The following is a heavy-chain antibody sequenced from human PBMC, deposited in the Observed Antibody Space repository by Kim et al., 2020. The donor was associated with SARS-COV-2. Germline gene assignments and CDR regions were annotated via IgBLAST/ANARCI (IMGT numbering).Heavy chain of an antibody. CDR1: GFTFSRYW. J-gene: IGHJ4*02. D-gene: IGHD7-27*01. V-gene: IGHV3-7*01. Sequence: GGSLRLSCAASGFTFSRYWMTWVRQAPGKGLEWVANIKGDGSDKNYVDSVKGRFTISRNNAKNSVYVQMTSLRVEDTAVYYCAKEHWGPEYWGQGILVIV. CDR2: IKGDGSDK. CDR3: AKEHWGPEY.